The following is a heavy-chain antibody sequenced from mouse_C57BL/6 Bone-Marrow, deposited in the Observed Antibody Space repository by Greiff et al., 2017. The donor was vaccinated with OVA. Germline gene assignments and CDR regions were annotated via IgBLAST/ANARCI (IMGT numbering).Heavy chain of an antibody. CDR1: GFTFSSYA. CDR3: TRANYYGTLFDY. V-gene: IGHV5-9-1*02. CDR2: ISSGGDYI. D-gene: IGHD1-1*01. J-gene: IGHJ2*01. Sequence: EVQLVESGEGLVKPGGSLKLSCAASGFTFSSYAMSWVRQTPETRLEWVAYISSGGDYIYYADTVKGRFTISRDNARNTLYLQMSSLKSEDTDMYYCTRANYYGTLFDYWGQGTTLTVSS.